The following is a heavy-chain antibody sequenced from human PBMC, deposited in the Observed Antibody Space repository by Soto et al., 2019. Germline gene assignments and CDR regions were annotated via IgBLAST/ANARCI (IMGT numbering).Heavy chain of an antibody. CDR1: GFTFSSYA. D-gene: IGHD6-13*01. CDR2: ISYDGSNK. J-gene: IGHJ4*02. CDR3: ASNSYSSSWYFDY. V-gene: IGHV3-30-3*01. Sequence: PGGSLRLSCAASGFTFSSYAMHWVRQAPGKGLEWVAVISYDGSNKYYADSVKGRFTISRDNSKNTLYLQMNSLRAEDTAVYYCASNSYSSSWYFDYWGQGTLVTVSS.